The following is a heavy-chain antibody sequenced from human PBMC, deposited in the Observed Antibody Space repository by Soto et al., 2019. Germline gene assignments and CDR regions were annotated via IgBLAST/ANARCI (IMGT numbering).Heavy chain of an antibody. CDR3: ARITTGGATTYYYYGMDV. V-gene: IGHV2-26*01. J-gene: IGHJ6*02. CDR2: IFSKDEK. D-gene: IGHD1-26*01. CDR1: GFSLSNARMG. Sequence: QVTLKESGPVLVKPTETLTLTCTVSGFSLSNARMGVSWIRQPQVKALEWLAHIFSKDEKAYSTSLKSRLTISKDTSNSQVVLTMTNMDPVDTATYYGARITTGGATTYYYYGMDVWGQGTTVTVS.